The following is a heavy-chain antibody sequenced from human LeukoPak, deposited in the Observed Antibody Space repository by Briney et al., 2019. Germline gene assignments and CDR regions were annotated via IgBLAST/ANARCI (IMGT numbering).Heavy chain of an antibody. CDR3: ARDRVGATAGRYYYGMDL. CDR1: GFTFSSYW. CDR2: IKQDGSEK. V-gene: IGHV3-7*01. J-gene: IGHJ6*02. Sequence: GGSLRLSCAASGFTFSSYWMSWVRQAPGKGLEWVANIKQDGSEKYYVDSVKGRFTISRENAKNSLYLQMNSLRDEDTAVYFCARDRVGATAGRYYYGMDLWGQGTTVSVSS. D-gene: IGHD1-26*01.